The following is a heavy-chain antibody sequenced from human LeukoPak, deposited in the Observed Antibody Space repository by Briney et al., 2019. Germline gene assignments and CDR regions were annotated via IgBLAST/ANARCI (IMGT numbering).Heavy chain of an antibody. D-gene: IGHD3-22*01. V-gene: IGHV3-49*04. CDR2: IRSKAYGGTT. J-gene: IGHJ4*02. Sequence: GGSLRLSCTASGFTFGDYAMSWVRQAPGKGLEWVGFIRSKAYGGTTEYAASVKGRFTISRDDSKSIAYLQMNSLKTEDTAVYCCTRSKAYYYDSSGYSGYWGQGTLVTVSS. CDR1: GFTFGDYA. CDR3: TRSKAYYYDSSGYSGY.